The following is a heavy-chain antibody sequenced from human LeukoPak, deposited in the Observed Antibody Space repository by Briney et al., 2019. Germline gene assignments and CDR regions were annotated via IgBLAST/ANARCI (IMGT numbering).Heavy chain of an antibody. Sequence: GGSLRLSCAASGFTFSSYSMNWVRQAPGKGLEWVSGISWNSGSIGYADSVKGRFTISRDNAKNSLYLQMNSLRAEDTALYYCAKDWSGLIGGGAFDIWGQGTMVTVSS. CDR3: AKDWSGLIGGGAFDI. CDR1: GFTFSSYS. CDR2: ISWNSGSI. J-gene: IGHJ3*02. D-gene: IGHD3-3*01. V-gene: IGHV3-9*01.